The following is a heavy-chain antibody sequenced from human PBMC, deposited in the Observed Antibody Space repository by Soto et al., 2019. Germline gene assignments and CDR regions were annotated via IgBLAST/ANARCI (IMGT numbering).Heavy chain of an antibody. J-gene: IGHJ6*02. CDR1: GSTFSNDW. CDR3: ARDRSYSLDX. V-gene: IGHV3-74*01. CDR2: INSDGSST. Sequence: GGSLRLSCAVSGSTFSNDWMHWVRQAPGKGLVWVSNINSDGSSTNYDYFVKGRFTIARENSNNTVYLKMNSLRAEDTAVYYCARDRSYSLDXWGQGTTVTVS.